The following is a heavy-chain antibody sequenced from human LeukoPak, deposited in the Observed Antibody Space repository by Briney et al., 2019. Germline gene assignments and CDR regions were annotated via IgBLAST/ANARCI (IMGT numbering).Heavy chain of an antibody. V-gene: IGHV4-4*07. J-gene: IGHJ4*02. Sequence: SETLSLTCTGSGGSISSYYWSWIRQPAGKGLEGMGRIYTSGSTNYNPSLKSRVTMSVDTSKNQFSLKLSSVTAADTAVYYCARGSRDSSGYYGPVDYWGQGNLVTVSS. CDR1: GGSISSYY. CDR3: ARGSRDSSGYYGPVDY. CDR2: IYTSGST. D-gene: IGHD3-22*01.